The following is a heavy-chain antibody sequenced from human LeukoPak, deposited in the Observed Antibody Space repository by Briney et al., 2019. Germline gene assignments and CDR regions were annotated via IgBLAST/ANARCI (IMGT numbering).Heavy chain of an antibody. CDR1: GGSFSGYY. V-gene: IGHV4-34*01. J-gene: IGHJ3*02. Sequence: SETLSLTCAVYGGSFSGYYWSWIRQPPGKGLEWIGEINHSGSTNYNPSLKSRVTISVDTSKNQFSLKLSSVTAADTAVYYCGRGLYFDFWSGYSTAFDIWGQGTMVTVSS. CDR2: INHSGST. CDR3: GRGLYFDFWSGYSTAFDI. D-gene: IGHD3-3*01.